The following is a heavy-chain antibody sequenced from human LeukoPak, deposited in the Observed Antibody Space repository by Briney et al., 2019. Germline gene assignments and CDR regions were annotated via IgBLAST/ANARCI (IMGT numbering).Heavy chain of an antibody. CDR1: GFTFSRYS. CDR3: ARGLGVVRGIILDY. J-gene: IGHJ4*02. Sequence: GRSLRLSCAASGFTFSRYSMRWVRQAPGKGLEWVAVISFDGSTKYYADSVKGRFAISRDNSKNTLSLQVNSQRDEDTAVYFCARGLGVVRGIILDYWGQGTLVTVSS. V-gene: IGHV3-30*09. CDR2: ISFDGSTK. D-gene: IGHD3-10*01.